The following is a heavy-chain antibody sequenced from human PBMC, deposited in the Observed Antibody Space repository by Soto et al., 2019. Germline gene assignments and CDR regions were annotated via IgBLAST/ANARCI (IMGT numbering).Heavy chain of an antibody. CDR3: ARDLRGSYGPQWPIRHQ. Sequence: PSETLSLTCAVSGGSISSGGYSWSWIRQPPGKGLEWIGYIYHSGSTYYNPSLKSRVTISVDRSKNQFSLKLSSVTAADTAVYYCARDLRGSYGPQWPIRHQWGQGTLVTVSS. CDR2: IYHSGST. D-gene: IGHD3-16*01. J-gene: IGHJ4*02. V-gene: IGHV4-30-2*01. CDR1: GGSISSGGYS.